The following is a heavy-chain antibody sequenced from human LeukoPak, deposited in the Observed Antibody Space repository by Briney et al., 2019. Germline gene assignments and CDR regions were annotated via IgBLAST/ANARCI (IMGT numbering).Heavy chain of an antibody. J-gene: IGHJ4*02. CDR2: ISSSSSYI. CDR1: GLTFSNTW. CDR3: ARVAVVGWAVDY. V-gene: IGHV3-21*01. Sequence: GGSLRLSCEASGLTFSNTWMTWVRQAPGKGLEWVSSISSSSSYIYYADSVKGRFTISRDNAKNSLYLQMNSLRAEDTAVYYCARVAVVGWAVDYWGQGTLVTVSS. D-gene: IGHD6-19*01.